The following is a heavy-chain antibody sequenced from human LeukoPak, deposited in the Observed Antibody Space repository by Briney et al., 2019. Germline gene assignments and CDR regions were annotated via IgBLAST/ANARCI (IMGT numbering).Heavy chain of an antibody. V-gene: IGHV3-64*01. CDR2: ISSNGGST. CDR1: GFTFSSYA. CDR3: ARDPEGHGKYFDY. Sequence: PGGSLRPSCAASGFTFSSYAMHWVRQAPGKGLEYVSAISSNGGSTYYANSVKGRFTISRDNSKNTLYLQMGSLRAEDTAVYFCARDPEGHGKYFDYWGRGILVTVSS. D-gene: IGHD1-14*01. J-gene: IGHJ4*02.